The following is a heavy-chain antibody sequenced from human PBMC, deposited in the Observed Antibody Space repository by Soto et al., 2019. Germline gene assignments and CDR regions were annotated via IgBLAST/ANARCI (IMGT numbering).Heavy chain of an antibody. J-gene: IGHJ4*02. CDR1: GDSFNSYW. Sequence: GESLKISCKGSGDSFNSYWINWVRQMPGKGLEWIGRIDPSDSSSNYSPSFQGHVTISADKSISTAYLQWSSLKTSDTDIYYCAKGYCIGNSCRTQDDWGKGTLVTVSS. V-gene: IGHV5-10-1*01. CDR2: IDPSDSSS. D-gene: IGHD2-15*01. CDR3: AKGYCIGNSCRTQDD.